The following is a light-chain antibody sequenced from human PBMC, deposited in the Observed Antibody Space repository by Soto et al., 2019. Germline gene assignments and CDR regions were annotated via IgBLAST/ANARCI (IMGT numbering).Light chain of an antibody. Sequence: DIQMTQSPSTLSASVGDSVTITCRASQNVNNWVAWYQQKPGKAPRFLIYDASSLESGVPSRFSGSVSGTDFTLTVSGLQPDDFATYYCQRYNSYSRTFGQGTVVEIK. CDR1: QNVNNW. CDR3: QRYNSYSRT. CDR2: DAS. V-gene: IGKV1-5*01. J-gene: IGKJ1*01.